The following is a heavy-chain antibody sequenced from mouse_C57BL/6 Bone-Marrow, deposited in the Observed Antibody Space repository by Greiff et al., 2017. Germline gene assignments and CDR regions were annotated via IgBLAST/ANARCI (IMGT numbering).Heavy chain of an antibody. V-gene: IGHV1-81*01. D-gene: IGHD1-1*01. CDR3: SRTRLYYGSSYWYFDV. CDR1: GYTFTSYG. Sequence: QVQLQQSGAELARPGASVKLSCKASGYTFTSYGISWVKQRTGQGLEWIREFYPRSGNTYYNEKFKGKATLTADKSSSTAYMALRRLTSEDSAVYFCSRTRLYYGSSYWYFDVWGTGTTVTVSS. CDR2: FYPRSGNT. J-gene: IGHJ1*03.